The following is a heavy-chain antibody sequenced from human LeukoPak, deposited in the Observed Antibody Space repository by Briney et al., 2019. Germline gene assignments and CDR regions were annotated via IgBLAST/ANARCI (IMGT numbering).Heavy chain of an antibody. Sequence: PGGSLRLSCAASGFTFSGYAMHWVRQAPGKGLEWVAAISYDGSDKYYADSVKGRFTISRDNSKNTLYLQMNSLRAEDTAVYYCARVPPRIAVAASDFWGQGTLVTVSS. CDR2: ISYDGSDK. J-gene: IGHJ4*02. D-gene: IGHD6-19*01. CDR3: ARVPPRIAVAASDF. V-gene: IGHV3-30*04. CDR1: GFTFSGYA.